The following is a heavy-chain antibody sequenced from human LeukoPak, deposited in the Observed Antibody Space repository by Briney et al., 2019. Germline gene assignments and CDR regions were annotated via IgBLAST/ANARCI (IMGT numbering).Heavy chain of an antibody. CDR1: GFTFSSYG. CDR3: AKQMSKGYSSSWGYYYYGMDV. Sequence: GGSLRLSCAASGFTFSSYGMHWVRQAPGKGLEWVAVISYDGSNKYYADSVEGRFTISRDNSKNTLYLQMNSLRAEDTAVYYCAKQMSKGYSSSWGYYYYGMDVWGQGTTVTVSS. V-gene: IGHV3-30*18. J-gene: IGHJ6*02. CDR2: ISYDGSNK. D-gene: IGHD6-13*01.